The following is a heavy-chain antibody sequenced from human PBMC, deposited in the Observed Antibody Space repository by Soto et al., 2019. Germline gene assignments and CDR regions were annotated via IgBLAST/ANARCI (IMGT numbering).Heavy chain of an antibody. CDR3: ARVGGGSGSPYYYGMDV. CDR2: ISYDGSNK. D-gene: IGHD3-10*01. V-gene: IGHV3-30*03. Sequence: GGSLRLSCAASGFTLSSYVLHWVRQAPGKGLDWVAVISYDGSNKYYADSVKGRFTISRDNSKNTLYLQMNSLRAEDTAVYYCARVGGGSGSPYYYGMDVWGQGTTVTVSS. J-gene: IGHJ6*02. CDR1: GFTLSSYV.